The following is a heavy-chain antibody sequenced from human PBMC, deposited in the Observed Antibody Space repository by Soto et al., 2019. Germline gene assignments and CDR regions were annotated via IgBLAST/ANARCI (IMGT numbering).Heavy chain of an antibody. D-gene: IGHD6-13*01. CDR2: ISGSAGST. CDR3: AKTFGSNWLPEY. J-gene: IGHJ4*02. V-gene: IGHV3-23*01. Sequence: EVQLLASGGDLVQPGGSLRLSCAASGFTFSSYGMNWVRQAPGKGLEWVAAISGSAGSTYYADSVKGRFSTSRDNSESTLYLQMNSLRVEDTAVYYCAKTFGSNWLPEYWGQGTLVTVSS. CDR1: GFTFSSYG.